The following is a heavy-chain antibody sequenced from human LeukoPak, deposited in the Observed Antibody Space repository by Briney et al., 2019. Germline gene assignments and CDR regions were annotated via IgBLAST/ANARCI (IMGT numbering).Heavy chain of an antibody. V-gene: IGHV1-46*01. J-gene: IGHJ4*02. CDR1: GYAFTSYR. CDR2: IIPSSGST. CDR3: ARSDYNDYRGLGF. Sequence: ASVKVSCKASGYAFTSYRIHWMRQAPGQGLGWMGIIIPSSGSTTYAQKFQGRVTMTRDTSTSTVYMELSSLTSDDTAVYFCARSDYNDYRGLGFWGQGTLVTVSS. D-gene: IGHD4-11*01.